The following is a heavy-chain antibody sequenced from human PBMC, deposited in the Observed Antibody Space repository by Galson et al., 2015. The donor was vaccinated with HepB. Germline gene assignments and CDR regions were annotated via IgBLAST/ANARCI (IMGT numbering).Heavy chain of an antibody. CDR1: GGTFSSYA. CDR3: ARAITFSHVVVGNSRLYCTNGVCLSAGMDV. D-gene: IGHD2-8*01. Sequence: SVKVSCKASGGTFSSYAISWVRQAPGQGLEWMGGIIPIFGTANYAQKFQGRVTITADESTSTAYMELSSLRSEDTAVYYCARAITFSHVVVGNSRLYCTNGVCLSAGMDVWGQGTTVTVSS. J-gene: IGHJ6*02. CDR2: IIPIFGTA. V-gene: IGHV1-69*13.